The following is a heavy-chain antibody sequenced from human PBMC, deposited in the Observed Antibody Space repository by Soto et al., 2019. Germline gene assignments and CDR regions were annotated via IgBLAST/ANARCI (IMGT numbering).Heavy chain of an antibody. D-gene: IGHD3-3*01. CDR2: IIPIFGTA. Sequence: SVKVSCKASGGTFSSYAISWVRQAPGQGLEWMGGIIPIFGTANYAQKFQGRVTITADKSTSTAYMELSSLRSEDTAVYYCARGEEITIFGVVIIRGMDVRGQGTTVTVSS. J-gene: IGHJ6*02. CDR3: ARGEEITIFGVVIIRGMDV. V-gene: IGHV1-69*06. CDR1: GGTFSSYA.